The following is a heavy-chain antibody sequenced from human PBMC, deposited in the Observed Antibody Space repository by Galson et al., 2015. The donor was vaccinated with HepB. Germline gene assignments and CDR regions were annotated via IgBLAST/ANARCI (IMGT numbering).Heavy chain of an antibody. CDR1: GFTFSSYA. Sequence: SLRLSCAASGFTFSSYAMHWVRQAPGKGLEWVAVISYDGSNKYYADSVKGRFTISRDNSKNTLYLQMNSLRAEDTAVYYCARDGDIVVVVAATPGQITPLYYYYGMDVWGQGTTVTVSS. V-gene: IGHV3-30-3*01. CDR2: ISYDGSNK. J-gene: IGHJ6*02. D-gene: IGHD2-15*01. CDR3: ARDGDIVVVVAATPGQITPLYYYYGMDV.